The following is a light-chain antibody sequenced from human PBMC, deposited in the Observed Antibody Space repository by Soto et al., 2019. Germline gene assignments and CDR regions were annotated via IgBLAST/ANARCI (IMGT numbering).Light chain of an antibody. Sequence: QSALTQPRSVSGSPGQSVAISCTGTSSDVGGYNYVSWYQQHPGKAPKLIIFEVNKRPSGVPDRFFGSKSGSTASLTVSGLQAEDEADYYCSSYGGSNNFVVFGGGTKLTVL. J-gene: IGLJ2*01. CDR1: SSDVGGYNY. V-gene: IGLV2-8*01. CDR2: EVN. CDR3: SSYGGSNNFVV.